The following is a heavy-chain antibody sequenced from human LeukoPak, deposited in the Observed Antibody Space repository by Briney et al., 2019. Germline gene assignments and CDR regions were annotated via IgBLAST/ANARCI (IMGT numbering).Heavy chain of an antibody. CDR2: IYYSGST. CDR1: GVSISSGGYY. CDR3: ARGPVRDYSNY. J-gene: IGHJ4*02. V-gene: IGHV4-31*03. D-gene: IGHD4-11*01. Sequence: SETLSLTCTVSGVSISSGGYYWSWIRQHPGKGLEWNGYIYYSGSTYYNPSLKSRLTISLDTSSNQFSLKLNSVTAADTAVYYCARGPVRDYSNYWGQGTLVTVSS.